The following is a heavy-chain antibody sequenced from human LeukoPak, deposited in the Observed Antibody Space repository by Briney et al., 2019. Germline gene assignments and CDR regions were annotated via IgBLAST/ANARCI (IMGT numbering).Heavy chain of an antibody. Sequence: GSLRLSCAASGFAFNSYEMNWVRQAPGKGLEWVSYINSGGSAIYYADSVKGRFTISRDNAKNSLYLQMNSLRADDTAVYYCARGGSYVHYWGQGTLVTVSS. CDR3: ARGGSYVHY. V-gene: IGHV3-48*03. CDR2: INSGGSAI. J-gene: IGHJ4*02. D-gene: IGHD1-26*01. CDR1: GFAFNSYE.